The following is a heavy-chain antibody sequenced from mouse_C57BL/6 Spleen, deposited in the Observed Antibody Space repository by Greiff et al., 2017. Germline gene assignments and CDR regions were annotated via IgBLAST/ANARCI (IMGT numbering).Heavy chain of an antibody. CDR2: ISSGSSTI. CDR1: GFTFSDYG. V-gene: IGHV5-17*01. CDR3: ARPLYYGSSPFDY. D-gene: IGHD1-1*01. J-gene: IGHJ2*01. Sequence: EVMLVESGGGLVKPGGSLKLSCAASGFTFSDYGMHWVRQAPEKGLEWVAYISSGSSTIYYADTVKGRFTISRDNAKNTLFLQMTSLRSEDTAMYYCARPLYYGSSPFDYWGQGTTLTVSS.